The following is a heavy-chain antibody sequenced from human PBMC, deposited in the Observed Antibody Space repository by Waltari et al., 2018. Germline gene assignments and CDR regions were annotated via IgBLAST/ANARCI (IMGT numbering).Heavy chain of an antibody. V-gene: IGHV3-30*02. CDR1: GFTFSSYG. J-gene: IGHJ4*02. CDR3: AKEGRPYSGYAGFVPFDY. CDR2: IRYDGRKK. Sequence: QVQLVESGGGVVQPGGSLRLSCAASGFTFSSYGMHWVRQAPGKGLAWVAFIRYDGRKKYYADSVKGRFTISRDKSKNTLYLQRNSLRAEDTAVYYCAKEGRPYSGYAGFVPFDYWGQGTLVTVSS. D-gene: IGHD5-12*01.